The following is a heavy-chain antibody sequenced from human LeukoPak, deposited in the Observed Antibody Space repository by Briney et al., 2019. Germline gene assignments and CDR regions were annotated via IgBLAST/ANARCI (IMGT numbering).Heavy chain of an antibody. D-gene: IGHD5-24*01. V-gene: IGHV3-11*01. CDR1: GFTFSDYY. CDR3: ARNRRDGYNYFDY. CDR2: ISSSGSTI. J-gene: IGHJ4*02. Sequence: PGGSLRLSCAASGFTFSDYYMSWIRQAPGKGLEWVSYISSSGSTIYYADSVKGRFTIFRDNAKNSLYLQMNSLRAEDTAVYYCARNRRDGYNYFDYWGQGTLVTVSS.